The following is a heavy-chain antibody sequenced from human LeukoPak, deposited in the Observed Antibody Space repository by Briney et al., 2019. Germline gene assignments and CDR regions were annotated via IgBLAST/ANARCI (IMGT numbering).Heavy chain of an antibody. CDR1: GFTLSSYA. CDR3: AKAPVTTCRGAYCYPFDY. D-gene: IGHD2-21*01. V-gene: IGHV3-23*01. Sequence: PGGSLRLSCAASGFTLSSYAMSWVRQAPGKGLEWVSAISDSGNTYHADSVKGRFTISRDSSKNTLFLQMNRLRPEDAAVYCCAKAPVTTCRGAYCYPFDYWGQGTLVTVSS. CDR2: ISDSGNT. J-gene: IGHJ4*02.